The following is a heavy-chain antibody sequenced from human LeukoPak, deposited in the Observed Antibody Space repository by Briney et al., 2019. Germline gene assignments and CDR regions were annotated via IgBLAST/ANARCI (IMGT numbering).Heavy chain of an antibody. CDR2: IIPIFGTA. V-gene: IGHV1-69*06. Sequence: SVKVSCKASGGTFSSYAISWVRQAPGQGLEWMGGIIPIFGTANYAQKFQGRVTITADKSPSTAYMELSSLRSEDTAVYYCARGVSDYYFDYWGQGTLVTVSS. CDR3: ARGVSDYYFDY. CDR1: GGTFSSYA. J-gene: IGHJ4*02. D-gene: IGHD6-13*01.